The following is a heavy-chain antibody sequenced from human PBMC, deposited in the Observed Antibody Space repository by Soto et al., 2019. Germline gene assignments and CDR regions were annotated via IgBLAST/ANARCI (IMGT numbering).Heavy chain of an antibody. D-gene: IGHD6-6*01. CDR1: GFIFSNYA. J-gene: IGHJ5*01. CDR2: ISGSGVRT. V-gene: IGHV3-23*01. CDR3: AKDHAREQFVRGENWFVS. Sequence: EMQLLESGGGLVQPGASLRLSCSASGFIFSNYAMSWARQAPGKGLEWVSTISGSGVRTYYADSVKGRFTISRDNSKNTLDLQMNNLRVEDTAIYYCAKDHAREQFVRGENWFVSWGQGTLVTVSS.